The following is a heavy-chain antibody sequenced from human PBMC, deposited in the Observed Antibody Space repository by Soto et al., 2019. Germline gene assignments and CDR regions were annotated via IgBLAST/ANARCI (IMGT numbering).Heavy chain of an antibody. J-gene: IGHJ4*02. V-gene: IGHV4-59*07. CDR1: GGSIISYY. Sequence: SYTLSLTCTVSGGSIISYYWSWIRQPPGKGLEWIGYIYYSGSTNYNPSLKSRVTISVDTSKNQFSLKLSSVTAADTAVYYCARGRIAVAGVNYWGQGTLVTVSS. D-gene: IGHD6-19*01. CDR3: ARGRIAVAGVNY. CDR2: IYYSGST.